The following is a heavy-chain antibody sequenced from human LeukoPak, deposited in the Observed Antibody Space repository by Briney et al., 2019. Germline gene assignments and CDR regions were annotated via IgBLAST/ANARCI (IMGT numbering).Heavy chain of an antibody. V-gene: IGHV4-39*01. CDR1: GGSIISSSYY. CDR3: ARQFWSGYSSLDY. CDR2: IYYSGST. D-gene: IGHD3-3*01. Sequence: SETLSLTCTVSGGSIISSSYYWGWIRPPPGKGLEWIGSIYYSGSTYYNPSLKSRVTISVDTSKNQFSLKLSSVTAADTAVYYCARQFWSGYSSLDYWGQGTLVTVSS. J-gene: IGHJ4*02.